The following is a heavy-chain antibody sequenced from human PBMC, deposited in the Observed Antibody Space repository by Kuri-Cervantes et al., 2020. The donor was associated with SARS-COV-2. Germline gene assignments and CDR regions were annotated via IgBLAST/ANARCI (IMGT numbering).Heavy chain of an antibody. D-gene: IGHD5-18*01. V-gene: IGHV1-2*02. Sequence: ASVKVSCKASGYTFTGYYMHWVRQAPGQGLEWMGWINPNSGGTNYAQKFQGRVTMTRDTSISTAYMELSRLRSDDTAVYYCARAAMAVYYFDYWGQGTPVTVSS. CDR2: INPNSGGT. J-gene: IGHJ4*02. CDR1: GYTFTGYY. CDR3: ARAAMAVYYFDY.